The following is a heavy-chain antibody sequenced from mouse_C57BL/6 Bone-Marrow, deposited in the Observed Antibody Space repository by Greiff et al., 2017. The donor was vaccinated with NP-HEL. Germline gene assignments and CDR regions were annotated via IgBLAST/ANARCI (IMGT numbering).Heavy chain of an antibody. V-gene: IGHV1-15*01. CDR3: TRGLAY. J-gene: IGHJ3*01. Sequence: VQVVESGAELVRPGASVTLSCKASGYTFTDYEMHWVKQTPVHGLEWIGAIDPETGGTAYNQKFKGKAILTADKSSSTAYMERRSLTSEDSAVYYCTRGLAYWGQGTLVTVSA. CDR1: GYTFTDYE. CDR2: IDPETGGT.